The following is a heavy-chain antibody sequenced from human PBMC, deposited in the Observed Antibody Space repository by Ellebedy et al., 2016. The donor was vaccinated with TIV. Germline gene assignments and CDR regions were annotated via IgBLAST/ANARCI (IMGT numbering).Heavy chain of an antibody. J-gene: IGHJ6*03. V-gene: IGHV3-49*04. D-gene: IGHD2-2*01. Sequence: GESLKISXAASGFTFSSYAMSWVRQAPGKRLEWVGLIRSEAYGGTTEYAASVKGRITISRDDSKSIAFLQMNSLQTEDTAVYYCARVAGGDCSSATCYYFYYMDVWGKGTTVTVSS. CDR3: ARVAGGDCSSATCYYFYYMDV. CDR1: GFTFSSYA. CDR2: IRSEAYGGTT.